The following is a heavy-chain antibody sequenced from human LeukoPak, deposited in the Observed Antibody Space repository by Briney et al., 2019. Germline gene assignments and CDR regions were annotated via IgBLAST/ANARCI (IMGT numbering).Heavy chain of an antibody. CDR3: ARACSSTSCYTR. J-gene: IGHJ4*02. V-gene: IGHV4-38-2*01. CDR2: IYHSGST. Sequence: PSETLSPTCAVSGYSISSGYYWGWIRQPPGQELEWIGSIYHSGSTYYNPSLKSRVTISVDTSKNQFSLKLSSVTAADTAVYYCARACSSTSCYTRWGQGTLVTVSS. CDR1: GYSISSGYY. D-gene: IGHD2-2*02.